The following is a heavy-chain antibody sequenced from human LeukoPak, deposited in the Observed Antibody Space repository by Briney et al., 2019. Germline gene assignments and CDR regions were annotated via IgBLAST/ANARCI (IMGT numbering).Heavy chain of an antibody. V-gene: IGHV1-69*05. J-gene: IGHJ6*03. D-gene: IGHD6-13*01. CDR3: ARGLHSSSWSYYYYYMDV. CDR1: GGTFSSYA. CDR2: IIPIFGTA. Sequence: ASVKVSCKASGGTFSSYAISWVRQAPRQGLEWMGGIIPIFGTANYAQKFQGRVTITTDESTSTAYMELSSLRSEDTAVYYCARGLHSSSWSYYYYYMDVWGKGTTVTVSS.